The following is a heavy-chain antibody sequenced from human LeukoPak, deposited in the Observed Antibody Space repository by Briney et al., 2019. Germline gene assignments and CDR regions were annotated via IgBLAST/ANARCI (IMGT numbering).Heavy chain of an antibody. J-gene: IGHJ5*02. CDR2: IYYSGST. CDR1: GGSISSGGYY. V-gene: IGHV4-31*03. CDR3: ARTGEPWLRGNWFDP. Sequence: PSQTLSLTCTVSGGSISSGGYYWSWIRQHPGKGLEWIGYIYYSGSTYYNPSLTRRVIISVDTSKNQFSLKLSSVTAADTAVYYCARTGEPWLRGNWFDPWGQGTLVTVSS. D-gene: IGHD5-18*01.